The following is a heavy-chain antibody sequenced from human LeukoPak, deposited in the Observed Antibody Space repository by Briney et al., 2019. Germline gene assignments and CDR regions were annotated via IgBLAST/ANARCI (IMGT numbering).Heavy chain of an antibody. CDR2: ISSSGSTI. J-gene: IGHJ6*03. CDR1: GFTFSSYE. Sequence: GGSLRLSCAASGFTFSSYEMNWVRQAPGKGLEWVSYISSSGSTIYYADSVKGRFTISRDNSKNTLYLQMNSLRAEDTAGYYCAKAATHPGVAGNYYYYMDVWGKGTTVTISS. D-gene: IGHD6-19*01. V-gene: IGHV3-48*03. CDR3: AKAATHPGVAGNYYYYMDV.